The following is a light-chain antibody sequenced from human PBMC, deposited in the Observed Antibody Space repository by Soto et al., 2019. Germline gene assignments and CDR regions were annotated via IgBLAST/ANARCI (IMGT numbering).Light chain of an antibody. CDR1: SSDVGGYKY. CDR2: EVS. V-gene: IGLV2-8*01. J-gene: IGLJ1*01. CDR3: SSYAGSNKGYV. Sequence: TQPPSASGSPGQSVTISCTGTSSDVGGYKYVSWYQQHPGKAPELMINEVSKRPSGVPDRFSGSKSGNMASLTVSGLQAEDEADYYCSSYAGSNKGYVFGTGTKVTVL.